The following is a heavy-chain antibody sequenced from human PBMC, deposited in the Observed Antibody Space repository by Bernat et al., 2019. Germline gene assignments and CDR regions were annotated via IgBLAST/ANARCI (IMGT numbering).Heavy chain of an antibody. CDR2: ISGSGGST. CDR1: GFTFSSYA. CDR3: AKDSLLYCSSTSCYPYFDY. Sequence: EVQLLESGGGLVQPGGSLRLSCAASGFTFSSYAMSWVRQAPGKGLEWVSAISGSGGSTYYADSVKGRFTISRDNSKNTLYLQMNSLRAEDTAVYYCAKDSLLYCSSTSCYPYFDYWGQGTLVTVSS. V-gene: IGHV3-23*01. J-gene: IGHJ4*02. D-gene: IGHD2-2*01.